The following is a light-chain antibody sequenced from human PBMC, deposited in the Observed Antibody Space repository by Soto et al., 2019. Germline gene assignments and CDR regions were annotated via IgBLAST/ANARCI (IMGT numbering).Light chain of an antibody. CDR3: HQDFDLLLT. J-gene: IGKJ4*01. V-gene: IGKV3D-7*01. CDR1: QSLSNTY. CDR2: GAS. Sequence: EIVMTQSPVTLSLSPGETATLSCRASQSLSNTYISWYQQKPGQAPRLLIYGASTRATGIPARFSGSGSGTDFTLTISSLQPEDFALYYCHQDFDLLLTFGGGTKVEIK.